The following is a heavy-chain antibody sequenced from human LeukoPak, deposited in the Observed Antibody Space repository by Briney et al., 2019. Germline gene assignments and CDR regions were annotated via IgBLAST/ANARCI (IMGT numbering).Heavy chain of an antibody. CDR1: GGTFSSYA. J-gene: IGHJ4*02. D-gene: IGHD2-2*01. CDR2: IIPIFGTA. Sequence: ASVKVSCKASGGTFSSYAISWVRQAPGQGLEWMGGIIPIFGTANYAQKFQGRVTITADESTSTAYMELSSLRSEDTAVYYCASGVRDIVVVPAAWGYWGQGTLVTVSS. CDR3: ASGVRDIVVVPAAWGY. V-gene: IGHV1-69*13.